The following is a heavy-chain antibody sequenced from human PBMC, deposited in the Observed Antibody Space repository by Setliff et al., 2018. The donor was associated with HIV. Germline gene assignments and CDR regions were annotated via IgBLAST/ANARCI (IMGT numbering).Heavy chain of an antibody. CDR2: IYSGGST. D-gene: IGHD3-10*01. CDR3: ARVRSYGSAYDAFDV. V-gene: IGHV4-4*08. CDR1: GGSIGGYY. J-gene: IGHJ3*01. Sequence: PSETLSLTCTVSGGSIGGYYWSWIRQPPGTGLEWLGCIYSGGSTNYNPSLESRVTISLDTSKNQFSLRLTSVTAAATAVYYCARVRSYGSAYDAFDVWGPGTMVTVSS.